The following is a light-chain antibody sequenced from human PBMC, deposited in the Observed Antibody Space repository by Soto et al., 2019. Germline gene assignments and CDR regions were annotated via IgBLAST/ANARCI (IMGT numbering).Light chain of an antibody. CDR3: QQYNNLPRT. CDR2: GAS. J-gene: IGKJ3*01. V-gene: IGKV3-15*01. CDR1: QSVSSN. Sequence: EIVMTHSPATLSVSPGQRPTLSCRASQSVSSNLAWYQQQPGQAPRLHIYGASTRATGIPARFSGSGSGTEFTLTISSLQSEDFAVYYCQQYNNLPRTFGPGTKMDIK.